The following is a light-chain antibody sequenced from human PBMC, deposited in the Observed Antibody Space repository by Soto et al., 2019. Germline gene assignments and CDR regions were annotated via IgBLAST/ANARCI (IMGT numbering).Light chain of an antibody. CDR2: EVS. J-gene: IGLJ2*01. CDR3: SSYTSSTTLVV. Sequence: QSALTQPASVSGSPGQSITISCTGSSSDVGGYNFVSWYQQYPGKAPKPMIYEVSNRPSGISNRFSGSKSGNTASLTISGLQADDEADYYCSSYTSSTTLVVFGGGTQLTVL. V-gene: IGLV2-14*01. CDR1: SSDVGGYNF.